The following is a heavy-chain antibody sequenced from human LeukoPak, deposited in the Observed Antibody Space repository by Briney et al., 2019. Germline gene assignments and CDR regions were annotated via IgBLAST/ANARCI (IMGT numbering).Heavy chain of an antibody. CDR1: GFTVSSNY. V-gene: IGHV3-66*01. CDR3: ARGVKNYYDSSGYYSPAGDNWFDP. J-gene: IGHJ5*02. Sequence: GGSLRLSCAASGFTVSSNYMSWVRQAPGKGLEWVSVIYSDGRTYYADSVKGRFTISRDSSKNTLSLQINSLRAEDTAVYYCARGVKNYYDSSGYYSPAGDNWFDPWGQGTLVTVSS. D-gene: IGHD3-22*01. CDR2: IYSDGRT.